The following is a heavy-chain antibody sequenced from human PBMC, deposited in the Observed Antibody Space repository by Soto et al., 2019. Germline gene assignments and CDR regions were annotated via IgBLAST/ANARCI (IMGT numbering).Heavy chain of an antibody. V-gene: IGHV1-3*01. CDR3: ARAPVTFGGVIAPYFDY. CDR1: GYTFTSYA. CDR2: INAGNGNT. D-gene: IGHD3-16*02. J-gene: IGHJ4*02. Sequence: ASVKVSCKASGYTFTSYAIHWVRQAPGQRLEWMGWINAGNGNTKYSQKFQGRVTITRDTSASTAYMELSSLRSEDTAVYYCARAPVTFGGVIAPYFDYWGQGTLVTVSS.